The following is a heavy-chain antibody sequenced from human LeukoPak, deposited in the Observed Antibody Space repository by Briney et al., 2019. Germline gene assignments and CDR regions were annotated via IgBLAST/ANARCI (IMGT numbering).Heavy chain of an antibody. CDR3: ITWRWFDP. CDR2: IKSKTDGGTA. J-gene: IGHJ5*02. CDR1: GFTFPNTW. V-gene: IGHV3-15*01. Sequence: GGSLRLSCAASGFTFPNTWMSWVRQAPGKGQEWVGRIKSKTDGGTADYAAPGKGRFTISRDDSKNTMYLQTNSLKTEDTAVYYCITWRWFDPWGQGTLVTVSS.